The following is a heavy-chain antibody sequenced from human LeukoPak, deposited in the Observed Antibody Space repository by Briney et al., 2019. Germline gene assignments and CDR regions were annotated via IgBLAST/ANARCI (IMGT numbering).Heavy chain of an antibody. V-gene: IGHV3-7*01. Sequence: GGSLRLSCAASGFTFSSYWMSWVRQAPGKGLEWVANIKQDGSEKYYVDSVKGRFTISRDNAKNSLYPQMNSLRAEDTAVYYCARVVTPLGIIYYYYYMDVWGKGTTVTVSS. J-gene: IGHJ6*03. CDR1: GFTFSSYW. D-gene: IGHD4-23*01. CDR3: ARVVTPLGIIYYYYYMDV. CDR2: IKQDGSEK.